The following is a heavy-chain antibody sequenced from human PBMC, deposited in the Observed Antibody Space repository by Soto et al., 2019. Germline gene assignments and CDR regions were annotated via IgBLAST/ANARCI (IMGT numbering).Heavy chain of an antibody. Sequence: SETLSLTCTVSGGSISSSSYYWGWIRQPPGKGLEWIGSVYYSGSTYYNPSLKSRVTISEDTSKNQFSLKLRSVTAADTAVYYCACLRPWYFDIWGRGTVVTVSS. V-gene: IGHV4-39*01. CDR3: ACLRPWYFDI. J-gene: IGHJ2*01. CDR1: GGSISSSSYY. CDR2: VYYSGST.